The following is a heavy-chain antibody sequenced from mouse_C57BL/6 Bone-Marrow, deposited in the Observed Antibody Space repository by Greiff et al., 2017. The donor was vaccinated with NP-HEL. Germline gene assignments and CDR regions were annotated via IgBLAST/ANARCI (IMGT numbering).Heavy chain of an antibody. CDR2: IYPGDGDT. J-gene: IGHJ1*03. Sequence: VQLQQSGPELVKPGASVKISCKASGYAFSSSWMNWMKQRPGKGLEWIGRIYPGDGDTNYNGKFKGKATLTADKSSSTAYMQLSSLTSEDSAVYFCARTRNWYFDVWGTGTTVTVSS. CDR1: GYAFSSSW. CDR3: ARTRNWYFDV. V-gene: IGHV1-82*01.